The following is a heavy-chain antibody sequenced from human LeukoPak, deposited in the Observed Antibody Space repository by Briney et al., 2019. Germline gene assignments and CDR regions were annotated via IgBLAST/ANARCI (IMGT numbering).Heavy chain of an antibody. J-gene: IGHJ5*02. Sequence: PGGSLRLSCAASGFTVSSNYMSWVRQAPGKGLEWVSVIYSGGSTYYADSVKGRFTISRDNSKNTLYLQMNSLRAEDTAVYYCARDPTRHCYDSSGYGPWGQGTLVTVSS. D-gene: IGHD3-22*01. CDR2: IYSGGST. CDR1: GFTVSSNY. CDR3: ARDPTRHCYDSSGYGP. V-gene: IGHV3-66*02.